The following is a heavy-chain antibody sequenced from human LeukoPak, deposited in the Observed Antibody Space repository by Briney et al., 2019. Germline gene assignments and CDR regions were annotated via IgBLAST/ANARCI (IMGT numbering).Heavy chain of an antibody. CDR3: ARNGYMVRGVKYYYYNMDV. Sequence: SETLSLTCTVSGYSISSGYYWDWIRQPPGKGLEWIASSFHTGNTHYNPSLKSRVTMSVDTSKNQFSLKLSSVTAADTAVYYCARNGYMVRGVKYYYYNMDVWGKGTTVTVSS. D-gene: IGHD3-10*01. CDR1: GYSISSGYY. V-gene: IGHV4-38-2*02. J-gene: IGHJ6*03. CDR2: SFHTGNT.